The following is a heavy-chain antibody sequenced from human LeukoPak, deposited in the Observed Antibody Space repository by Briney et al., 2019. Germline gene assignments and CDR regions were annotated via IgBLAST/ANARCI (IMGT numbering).Heavy chain of an antibody. CDR3: ATLPHYYDSSGDDY. CDR1: GYTFTSYA. V-gene: IGHV1-3*01. D-gene: IGHD3-22*01. CDR2: INAGNGNT. J-gene: IGHJ4*02. Sequence: ASVKVSCEASGYTFTSYAMHWVRQAPGQRLEWMGWINAGNGNTKYSQKFQGRVTITRDTSASTAYMELSSLRSEDTAVYYCATLPHYYDSSGDDYWGQGTLVTVSS.